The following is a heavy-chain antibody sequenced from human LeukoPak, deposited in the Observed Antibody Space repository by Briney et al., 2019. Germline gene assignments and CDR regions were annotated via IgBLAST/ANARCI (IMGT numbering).Heavy chain of an antibody. CDR1: GFTFSSYA. V-gene: IGHV3-23*01. CDR2: ISGSGGST. J-gene: IGHJ4*02. D-gene: IGHD2-2*03. CDR3: AKMDMVATYYFDY. Sequence: GGSLRLSCAASGFTFSSYAMSSVRQAPGKGLEWVSAISGSGGSTYYADSVKGRFTISTDNSKNTLYLQMNSLRAEDTALYYCAKMDMVATYYFDYWGQGTLVTVSS.